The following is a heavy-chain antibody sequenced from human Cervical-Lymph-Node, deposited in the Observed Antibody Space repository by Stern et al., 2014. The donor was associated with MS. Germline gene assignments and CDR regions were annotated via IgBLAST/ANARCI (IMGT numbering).Heavy chain of an antibody. CDR2: IFPGLGTR. CDR1: GGTFSKFP. D-gene: IGHD6-13*01. J-gene: IGHJ5*02. V-gene: IGHV1-69*01. Sequence: QVPLVHSGAEVTKPGASVKVSCKASGGTFSKFPSSWVRQAPGQGLEWMGGIFPGLGTRTYAQEFSGRVPITADVSTSTVYMELSSLRSDDTAVYYCALSSETSDRWYSLGYDLWGQGTLVTVSS. CDR3: ALSSETSDRWYSLGYDL.